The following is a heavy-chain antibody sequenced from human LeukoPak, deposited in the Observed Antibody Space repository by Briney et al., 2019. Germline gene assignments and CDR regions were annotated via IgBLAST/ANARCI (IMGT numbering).Heavy chain of an antibody. CDR1: GFPFSNYA. CDR2: ISYNGGST. Sequence: GGSLRLSCAASGFPFSNYAMHWVRQAPGKGLEYVSAISYNGGSTYYANSVKGRFTISRDNSKNTVYLQMGSLRAEDMAVYYCARAARDGYNYWGQGTLVTVSS. V-gene: IGHV3-64*01. J-gene: IGHJ4*02. CDR3: ARAARDGYNY. D-gene: IGHD5-24*01.